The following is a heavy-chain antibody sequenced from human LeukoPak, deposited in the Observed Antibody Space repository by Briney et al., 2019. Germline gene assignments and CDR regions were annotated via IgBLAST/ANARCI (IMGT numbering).Heavy chain of an antibody. V-gene: IGHV3-30*02. CDR1: GFTFSYYG. Sequence: GGSLRLSCAASGFTFSYYGMHWVRQAPGKGLAWVAFIRYDGSNKYYADSVKGRFTISRDNAKKSLYLRMNSLRPDDTAVYYCARDPPNWGFGYWGQGTLVTVSS. J-gene: IGHJ4*02. CDR2: IRYDGSNK. D-gene: IGHD7-27*01. CDR3: ARDPPNWGFGY.